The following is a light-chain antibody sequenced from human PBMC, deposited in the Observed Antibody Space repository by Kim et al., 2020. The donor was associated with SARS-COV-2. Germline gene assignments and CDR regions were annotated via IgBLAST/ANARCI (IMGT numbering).Light chain of an antibody. J-gene: IGKJ1*01. V-gene: IGKV3-20*01. CDR3: HQYGSSPQT. Sequence: SPGERATLSCRASQSISSVYFAWYQQKPCQASRLLIYGASIRATGIPDRFSGSGSGTDFTLTISRLESEDFAVYYCHQYGSSPQTFGQGTKVDIK. CDR1: QSISSVY. CDR2: GAS.